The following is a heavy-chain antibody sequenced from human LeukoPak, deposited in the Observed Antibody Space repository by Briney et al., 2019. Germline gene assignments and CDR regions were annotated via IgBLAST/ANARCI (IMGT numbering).Heavy chain of an antibody. CDR1: GFTFSNYA. CDR3: AREVSSGSYYDY. D-gene: IGHD1-26*01. Sequence: GGSLRLSCAASGFTFSNYAMHWVRQAPGKGLEYVSAISSNGGSTYYANSVKGRFTISRDNSKNTLYLQMGSLRAEDMAVYYCAREVSSGSYYDYWGQGTLVTVSS. J-gene: IGHJ4*02. CDR2: ISSNGGST. V-gene: IGHV3-64*01.